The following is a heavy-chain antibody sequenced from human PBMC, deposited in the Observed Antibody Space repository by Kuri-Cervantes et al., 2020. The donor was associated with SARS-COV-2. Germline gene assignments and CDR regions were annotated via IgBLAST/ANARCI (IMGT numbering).Heavy chain of an antibody. Sequence: GGLLRLSCAASGFTVSSNYMCWVRQAPGKGLEWVSVIYSGGSTYYADSVQGRFTISRDNSKNTLYLQMNSLTAEDTAVYYCAREFFNDSSWYSWGQGTLVTVSS. V-gene: IGHV3-53*01. D-gene: IGHD6-13*01. CDR3: AREFFNDSSWYS. J-gene: IGHJ4*02. CDR2: IYSGGST. CDR1: GFTVSSNY.